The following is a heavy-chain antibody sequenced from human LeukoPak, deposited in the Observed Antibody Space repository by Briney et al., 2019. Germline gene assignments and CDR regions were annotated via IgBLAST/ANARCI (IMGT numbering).Heavy chain of an antibody. CDR2: IYTRGTT. CDR1: GDSISSYY. J-gene: IGHJ6*03. Sequence: SETLSLTCTVSGDSISSYYWSWIRQPPGKGLEWIGYIYTRGTTNYNPSLRSQVTISVDTSENQFSLKLSSVTAADTAVYYCARILRYPFYMDVWGKGTTVTVSS. CDR3: ARILRYPFYMDV. V-gene: IGHV4-4*09. D-gene: IGHD3-9*01.